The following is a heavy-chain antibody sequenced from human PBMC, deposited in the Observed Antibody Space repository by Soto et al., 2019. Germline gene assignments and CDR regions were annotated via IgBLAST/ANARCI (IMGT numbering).Heavy chain of an antibody. D-gene: IGHD3-22*01. V-gene: IGHV3-23*01. Sequence: GGSLSLSCASSGFSFRSGAMSLVRQAPGMGLEWVSATSDSGDSTYYADSVKGRFTLSRDNSKNTLYLQMNSLRAEDTAVYYCAKGSSGYRRYCFGNWGQGTLVTVSS. CDR3: AKGSSGYRRYCFGN. CDR1: GFSFRSGA. J-gene: IGHJ4*02. CDR2: TSDSGDST.